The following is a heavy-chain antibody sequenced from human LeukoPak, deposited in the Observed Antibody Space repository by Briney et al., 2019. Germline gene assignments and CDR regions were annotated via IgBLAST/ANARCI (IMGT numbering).Heavy chain of an antibody. D-gene: IGHD3-22*01. J-gene: IGHJ5*02. CDR3: ARGSSQWSLRGEGDWFDP. V-gene: IGHV4-38-2*02. CDR2: IYHSGST. CDR1: GFSISSGYY. Sequence: PSETLSLTCTVSGFSISSGYYWGWIRQPPEKGLEWIGYIYHSGSTYYNPSLKSRVTISVDTSKNQFSLKLSSVTAADTAVYYCARGSSQWSLRGEGDWFDPWGQGTLVTVSS.